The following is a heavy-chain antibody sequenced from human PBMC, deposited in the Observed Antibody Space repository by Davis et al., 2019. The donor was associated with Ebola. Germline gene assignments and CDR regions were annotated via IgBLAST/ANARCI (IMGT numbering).Heavy chain of an antibody. Sequence: GESLKISCAASGFTFSSYAMHWVRQAPGKGLEWVAVISYDGSNKYYADSVKGRFTISRDNSKNTLYLQMNSLRAEDTAVYYCARKNYYDSSGYWSPPEYFQHWGQGTLVTVSS. CDR2: ISYDGSNK. CDR1: GFTFSSYA. CDR3: ARKNYYDSSGYWSPPEYFQH. D-gene: IGHD3-22*01. V-gene: IGHV3-30*04. J-gene: IGHJ1*01.